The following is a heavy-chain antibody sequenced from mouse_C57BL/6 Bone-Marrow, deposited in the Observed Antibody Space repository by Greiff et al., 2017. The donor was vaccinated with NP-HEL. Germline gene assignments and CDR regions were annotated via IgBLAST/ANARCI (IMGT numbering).Heavy chain of an antibody. CDR2: IYPRSGNT. D-gene: IGHD1-1*01. CDR1: GYTFTSYG. CDR3: ARGTFTTVVGGGFY. Sequence: VQLQESGAELARPGASVKLSCKASGYTFTSYGISWVKQRTGQGLEWIGEIYPRSGNTYYNEKFKGKATLTADKSSSTAYMELRSLTSEDSAVYFCARGTFTTVVGGGFYWGQGTTLTVSS. V-gene: IGHV1-81*01. J-gene: IGHJ2*01.